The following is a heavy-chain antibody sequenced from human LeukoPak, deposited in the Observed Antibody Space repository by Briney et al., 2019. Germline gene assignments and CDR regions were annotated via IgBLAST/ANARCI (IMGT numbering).Heavy chain of an antibody. Sequence: PGGSLRLSCAASGFTFSSYWMSWVRQAPGRGLEWVATIEQDGSEKYYVDSVKGRFTISRDNTKNSLSLQVNSLRVEDTAVYYCARDGTAAGLYFDLWGQGTLVTVSS. CDR2: IEQDGSEK. J-gene: IGHJ4*01. CDR1: GFTFSSYW. CDR3: ARDGTAAGLYFDL. D-gene: IGHD6-13*01. V-gene: IGHV3-7*01.